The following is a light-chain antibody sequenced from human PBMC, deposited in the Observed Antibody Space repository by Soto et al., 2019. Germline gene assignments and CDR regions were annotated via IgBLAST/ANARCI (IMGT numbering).Light chain of an antibody. J-gene: IGLJ1*01. Sequence: QSALTQPASVSGSPGQSITISCTGASSDVGDYNYVSWYQHHPGKAPKLSIYEVNNRPSGVSDRFSGSKSGNVASLTISWLQAEDEADYYCSSYTSSSTYVFGTGTKLTVL. CDR3: SSYTSSSTYV. V-gene: IGLV2-14*01. CDR1: SSDVGDYNY. CDR2: EVN.